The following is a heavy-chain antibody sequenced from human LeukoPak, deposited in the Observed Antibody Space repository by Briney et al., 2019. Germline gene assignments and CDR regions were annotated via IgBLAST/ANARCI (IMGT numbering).Heavy chain of an antibody. J-gene: IGHJ4*02. CDR2: ISYDGSNK. CDR1: GFTFSSYA. V-gene: IGHV3-30-3*01. D-gene: IGHD3-10*01. CDR3: ARGSVTMIRGAPKFDY. Sequence: GGSLRLSCAASGFTFSSYAMHWVRQAPGKGLEWVAVISYDGSNKYYADSVKGRFTISRDNSKNTLYLQMNSLRPDDTAVYYCARGSVTMIRGAPKFDYWGQGTLVTVSS.